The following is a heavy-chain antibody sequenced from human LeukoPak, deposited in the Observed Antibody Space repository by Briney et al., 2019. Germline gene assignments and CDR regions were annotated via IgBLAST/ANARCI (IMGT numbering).Heavy chain of an antibody. CDR2: ISYIGST. CDR1: GYSISSGYY. Sequence: PSETLSLTCAVSGYSISSGYYWGWIRQPPGKGLEWIGYISYIGSTKYNTSLKSRVTISEDTSKKQFSLKLSSVTAADTAVYYCAGSYHYYMDVWGKGTTVTVSS. J-gene: IGHJ6*03. CDR3: AGSYHYYMDV. V-gene: IGHV4-38-2*01.